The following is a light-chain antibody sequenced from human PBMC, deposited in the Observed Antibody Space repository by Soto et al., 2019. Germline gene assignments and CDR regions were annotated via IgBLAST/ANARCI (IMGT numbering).Light chain of an antibody. J-gene: IGKJ2*01. CDR1: QSVGSN. CDR2: DAS. CDR3: HQYYQSPSYT. V-gene: IGKV3-15*01. Sequence: EIEMTQSPLTLSASPGERAIFSCRASQSVGSNIAWYQQKPGQSPRLLVYDASTRATAIPARFSGSGSGTEFTLTINTRQHQDLAVYYCHQYYQSPSYTFGQGTKVDIK.